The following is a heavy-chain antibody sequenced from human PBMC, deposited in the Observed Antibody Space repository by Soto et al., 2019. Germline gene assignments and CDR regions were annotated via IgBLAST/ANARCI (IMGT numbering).Heavy chain of an antibody. V-gene: IGHV1-69*02. CDR2: TIPILSMS. CDR3: ATNYGSGSAHFDN. D-gene: IGHD3-10*01. Sequence: QAQMVQSGAEVKKPGSSVKVSCTASGDTFSSSTLSWVRQAPGQGLEWMGRTIPILSMSDYAQKFQGRVSITADKSTSTVYMELSRLRSEDTAVYYCATNYGSGSAHFDNWGQGTLVTVSS. CDR1: GDTFSSST. J-gene: IGHJ4*02.